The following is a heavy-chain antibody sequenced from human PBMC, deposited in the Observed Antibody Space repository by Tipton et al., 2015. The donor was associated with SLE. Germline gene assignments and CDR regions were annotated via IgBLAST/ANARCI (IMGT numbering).Heavy chain of an antibody. D-gene: IGHD1-1*01. CDR1: GISISSSTYY. V-gene: IGHV4-39*07. Sequence: TLSLTCTVSGISISSSTYYWGWIRQPPGKGLEWIGSMFYSGTTYYNPSLKSRVTMSVDTSKNQFSLKLPSVTAADTAVYYCGRGATTWRGAIYGVDVWGQGTTVTVSS. CDR2: MFYSGTT. J-gene: IGHJ6*02. CDR3: GRGATTWRGAIYGVDV.